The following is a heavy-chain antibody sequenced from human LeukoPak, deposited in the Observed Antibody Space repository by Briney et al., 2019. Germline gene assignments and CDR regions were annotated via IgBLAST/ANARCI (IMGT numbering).Heavy chain of an antibody. D-gene: IGHD2-15*01. Sequence: SETLSLTCTVSGGSISSYYWSWIRQPPGKGLEWIGNIYYSGSTNYNPSLKSRVTISVDTSKNQFSLKLSSVTAADTAVYFCARGYCSGGSCYESRGWFDYWGQGTLVTVSS. CDR1: GGSISSYY. V-gene: IGHV4-59*12. CDR2: IYYSGST. CDR3: ARGYCSGGSCYESRGWFDY. J-gene: IGHJ4*02.